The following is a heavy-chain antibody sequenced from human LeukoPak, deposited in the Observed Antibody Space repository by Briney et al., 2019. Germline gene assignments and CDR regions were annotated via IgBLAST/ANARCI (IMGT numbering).Heavy chain of an antibody. CDR3: ARDTNLVVVPAAKSFDY. J-gene: IGHJ4*02. Sequence: GASVKVSCKASGYTFTSYYMHWVRQAPGQGLEWMGIINPSGGSTSYAQKFQGRVTMTRDTSTSTVYMELSSLRSDDTAVYYCARDTNLVVVPAAKSFDYWGQGTLVTVSS. V-gene: IGHV1-46*01. CDR1: GYTFTSYY. CDR2: INPSGGST. D-gene: IGHD2-2*01.